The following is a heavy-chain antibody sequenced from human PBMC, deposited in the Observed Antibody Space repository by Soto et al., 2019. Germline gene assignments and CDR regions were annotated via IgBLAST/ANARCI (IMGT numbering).Heavy chain of an antibody. Sequence: QVQLVESGGGVVQPGRSLRLSCAASGFTFGSYAMHWVRQAPGKGLEWVAVISYDGSNKYYADSVKGRFTISRDNSKNTLYLQMNSLRAEDTAVYYCARQGDITMVRGVRSYYYGMDVWGQGTTVTVSS. CDR1: GFTFGSYA. D-gene: IGHD3-10*01. J-gene: IGHJ6*02. V-gene: IGHV3-30-3*01. CDR2: ISYDGSNK. CDR3: ARQGDITMVRGVRSYYYGMDV.